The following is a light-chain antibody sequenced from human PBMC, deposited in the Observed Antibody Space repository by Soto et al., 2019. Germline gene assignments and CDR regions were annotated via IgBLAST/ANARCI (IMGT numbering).Light chain of an antibody. Sequence: AIRMTQSPSSFSASTGDRVTVTCRASQGISSYLAWYQQKPGKAPKLLIYAASTLQSGVPSRFRGSGSLTDLTLTISCLQSEDFATNYCQHYYSYLRTVGQGTKADIK. J-gene: IGKJ1*01. CDR3: QHYYSYLRT. V-gene: IGKV1-8*01. CDR1: QGISSY. CDR2: AAS.